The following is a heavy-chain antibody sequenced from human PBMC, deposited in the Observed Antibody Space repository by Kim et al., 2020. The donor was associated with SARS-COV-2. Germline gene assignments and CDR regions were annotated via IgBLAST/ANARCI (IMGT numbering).Heavy chain of an antibody. D-gene: IGHD1-1*01. J-gene: IGHJ4*02. V-gene: IGHV7-4-1*02. CDR3: ARDPDLEPWDY. Sequence: PTYAQGFTGRVVFSLDTSVSTAYLQISSLKAEDTAVYYCARDPDLEPWDYWGQGTLVTVSS. CDR2: P.